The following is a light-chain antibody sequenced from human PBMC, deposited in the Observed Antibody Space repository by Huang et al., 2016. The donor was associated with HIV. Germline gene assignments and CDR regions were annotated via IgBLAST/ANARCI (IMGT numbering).Light chain of an antibody. CDR1: QDINNY. CDR2: AAS. CDR3: QQYSSYPYT. J-gene: IGKJ2*01. V-gene: IGKV1-16*02. Sequence: DIQMTQSPSSLSASVGDTVTITCRASQDINNYLTWFQQKPGRATQSLIYAASILQSGVPSHFSGSGSGTDFSLTSSRLQPEDFATDYCQQYSSYPYTFGQGTYLEIK.